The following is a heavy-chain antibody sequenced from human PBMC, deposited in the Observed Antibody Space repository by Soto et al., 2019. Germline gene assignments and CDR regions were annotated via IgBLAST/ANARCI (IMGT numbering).Heavy chain of an antibody. CDR1: GYNFATYW. D-gene: IGHD2-15*01. CDR2: IYPGDSDT. Sequence: PGESLKIACKGSGYNFATYWIGWVRQMPGKGLEWMGIIYPGDSDTRYSPSFQGQVTFSADKSISTAYLQWSSLKASDTAMYYCARRGAFYCSGGSCYSRGSFDYWGQGTLVNVSS. J-gene: IGHJ4*02. V-gene: IGHV5-51*01. CDR3: ARRGAFYCSGGSCYSRGSFDY.